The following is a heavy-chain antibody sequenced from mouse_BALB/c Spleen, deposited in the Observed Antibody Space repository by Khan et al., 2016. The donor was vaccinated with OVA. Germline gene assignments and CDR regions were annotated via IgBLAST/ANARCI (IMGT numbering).Heavy chain of an antibody. CDR2: IWGDGST. Sequence: QVQLQQSGPGLVAPSQSLSITCTVSGFSLTDYSVNWVRQPPGKGLEWLGLIWGDGSTDYNSALKSRLSISKDNSKSQVFLKMNSLQTDDTARYYCARDWGTGTVFDYWGQGTTLTVSS. CDR3: ARDWGTGTVFDY. V-gene: IGHV2-6-7*01. J-gene: IGHJ2*01. D-gene: IGHD4-1*01. CDR1: GFSLTDYS.